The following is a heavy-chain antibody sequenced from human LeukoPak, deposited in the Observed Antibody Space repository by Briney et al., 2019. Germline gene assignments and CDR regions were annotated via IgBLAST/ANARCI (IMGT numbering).Heavy chain of an antibody. CDR2: ISSSSYI. J-gene: IGHJ4*02. V-gene: IGHV3-21*01. D-gene: IGHD2-15*01. CDR1: GFTFSSYS. CDR3: ASTCSGGSCYSYGFDY. Sequence: GGSLRLSCAASGFTFSSYSMNWVRQAPGKGLEWVSSISSSSYIYYADSVKGRFTISRDNAKNSLYLQMNSLRAEDTAVYYCASTCSGGSCYSYGFDYWGQGTLVTVSS.